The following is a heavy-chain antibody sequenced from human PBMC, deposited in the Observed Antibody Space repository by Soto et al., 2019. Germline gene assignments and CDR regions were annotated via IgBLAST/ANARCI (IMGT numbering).Heavy chain of an antibody. CDR1: GFTFSSYT. D-gene: IGHD6-13*01. CDR2: ISGSGGST. Sequence: GGSLRLSCAASGFTFSSYTMSWVRQAPGKGLEWVSAISGSGGSTYYADSVKGRFTISRDNSKNTLYLQMNSLRAEDTAVYYCAKGPWYSSSWFDYWGQGTLVTVSS. J-gene: IGHJ4*02. V-gene: IGHV3-23*01. CDR3: AKGPWYSSSWFDY.